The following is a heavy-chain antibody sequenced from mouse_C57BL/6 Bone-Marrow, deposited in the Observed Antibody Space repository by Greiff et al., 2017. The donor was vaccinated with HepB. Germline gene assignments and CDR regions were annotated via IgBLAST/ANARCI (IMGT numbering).Heavy chain of an antibody. CDR1: GYTFASYW. CDR3: ATDDDDGEDAMDY. CDR2: IYPGSGST. V-gene: IGHV1-55*01. D-gene: IGHD2-4*01. J-gene: IGHJ4*01. Sequence: QVQLKESGAELVKPGASVKMSCKASGYTFASYWITWVKQRPGQGLEWIGDIYPGSGSTNYNEKFKSKATLTVDTSSSTAYMQLSSLTSEDSAVYYCATDDDDGEDAMDYWGQGTSVTVSS.